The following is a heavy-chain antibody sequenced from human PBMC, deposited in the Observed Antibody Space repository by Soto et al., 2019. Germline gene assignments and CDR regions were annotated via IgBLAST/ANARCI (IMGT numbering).Heavy chain of an antibody. V-gene: IGHV1-69*06. D-gene: IGHD6-19*01. CDR2: IIPIIGTA. Sequence: QVQLVQSGAEVKKPGSSVKVSCKASGGTFSSYAISWVRQVPGQGLEWMGGIIPIIGTANYAQKFQGRVTITADKSTSTAHKDRSSLTSEDTAVYYCARNGEPAVAPLYNRFGPWGQGNLVTVSS. CDR3: ARNGEPAVAPLYNRFGP. CDR1: GGTFSSYA. J-gene: IGHJ5*02.